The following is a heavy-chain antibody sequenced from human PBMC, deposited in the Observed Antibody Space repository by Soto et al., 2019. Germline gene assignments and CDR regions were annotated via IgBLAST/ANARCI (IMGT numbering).Heavy chain of an antibody. Sequence: QVQLQESGPGLVKPSGTLSLSCAVSGGSISSSHWWTGVRQPPGKGLEWIWAIYHSGSTNYKPSLKVRITITGDTSRNQFSQNLSSGTAGDEDVYYCASSGGGEDYWGQGILVTVSS. CDR3: ASSGGGEDY. D-gene: IGHD3-16*01. CDR1: GGSISSSHW. V-gene: IGHV4-4*02. CDR2: IYHSGST. J-gene: IGHJ4*02.